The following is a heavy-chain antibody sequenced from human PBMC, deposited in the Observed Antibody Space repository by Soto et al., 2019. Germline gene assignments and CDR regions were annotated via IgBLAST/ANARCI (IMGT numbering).Heavy chain of an antibody. J-gene: IGHJ6*02. CDR2: IYSGGKT. CDR3: TRDAPGERPYYFYYYGMDV. CDR1: GLSVSTNF. V-gene: IGHV3-53*01. Sequence: GGSLRLSCAASGLSVSTNFMSWVRQAPGKGLEWLAVIYSGGKTFYADSVKGRFTISKDNSKNTLSLQMNSLRAEDTAVYYCTRDAPGERPYYFYYYGMDVWGQGTTVTVSS.